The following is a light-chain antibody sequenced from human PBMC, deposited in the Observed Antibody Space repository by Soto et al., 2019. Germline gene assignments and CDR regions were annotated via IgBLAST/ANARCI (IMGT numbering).Light chain of an antibody. J-gene: IGKJ5*01. V-gene: IGKV1-12*01. CDR3: QQAASFPIT. Sequence: DIQITQSPSSVSSSFLDIFTITGRASQGVSTWLAWYQQKPGKAPNLLIYTASSLQSGVPSRFSGSGSGTDFTLTINGLQPEDFATYYCQQAASFPITFGQGTRLEIK. CDR2: TAS. CDR1: QGVSTW.